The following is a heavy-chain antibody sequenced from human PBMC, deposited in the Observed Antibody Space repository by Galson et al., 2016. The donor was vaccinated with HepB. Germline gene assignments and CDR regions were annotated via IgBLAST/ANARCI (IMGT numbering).Heavy chain of an antibody. CDR1: GYTFTNYG. CDR3: SSGPGGGQVEGV. CDR2: ISPYNGKT. J-gene: IGHJ4*02. Sequence: SVKVSCKASGYTFTNYGFSWVRQAPGQGLEWMGWISPYNGKTSYAQNFQGRVIITTDASTSTAYMELRSLRSDDTAVYYCSSGPGGGQVEGVWGQGTLVIVSS. V-gene: IGHV1-18*01. D-gene: IGHD3-16*01.